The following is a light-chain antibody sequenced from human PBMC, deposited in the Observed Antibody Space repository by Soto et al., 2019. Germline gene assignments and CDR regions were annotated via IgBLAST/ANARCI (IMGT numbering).Light chain of an antibody. Sequence: QSALTQPPSVSAAPGQKVTISCSGSSSNIGTNFVSWYHRLPGTAPKLLIYANNKRPSGIPDRFSGSKSGTSATLGITGLQTGDEADYYCGTWDSSLTAVVFGGGTKVTVL. CDR2: ANN. J-gene: IGLJ2*01. CDR3: GTWDSSLTAVV. V-gene: IGLV1-51*01. CDR1: SSNIGTNF.